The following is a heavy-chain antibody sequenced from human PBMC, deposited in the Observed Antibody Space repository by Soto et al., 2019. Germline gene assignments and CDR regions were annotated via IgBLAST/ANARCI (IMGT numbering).Heavy chain of an antibody. V-gene: IGHV1-69*02. CDR2: IIPILGIA. CDR3: ASIAARPPFDY. CDR1: GGTFSSYT. Sequence: QVQLVQSGAEVKKPGSSVKVSCKASGGTFSSYTISWVRQAPGQGLEWMGRIIPILGIANYAQKFQGRVKITADKSTSTAYMELSSLRSEDTAVYYCASIAARPPFDYWGQGTLVTVSS. D-gene: IGHD6-6*01. J-gene: IGHJ4*02.